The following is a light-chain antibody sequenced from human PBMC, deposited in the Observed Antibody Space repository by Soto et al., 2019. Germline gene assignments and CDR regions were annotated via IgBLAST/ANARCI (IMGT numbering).Light chain of an antibody. V-gene: IGLV2-14*01. CDR1: SSDVGGYNY. J-gene: IGLJ1*01. CDR2: EVS. CDR3: SSYATSSTPDV. Sequence: QSVLTQPASVSGSPGQSITISCTGTSSDVGGYNYVSWYQQHPGKAPKLMIYEVSNRPSGVSNRFSGSKSGNTASLTISGLQAEDEADYYCSSYATSSTPDVFGTGTKVTLL.